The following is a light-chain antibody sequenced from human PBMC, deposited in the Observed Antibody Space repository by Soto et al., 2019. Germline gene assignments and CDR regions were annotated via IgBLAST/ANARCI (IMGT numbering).Light chain of an antibody. J-gene: IGKJ4*01. CDR2: DAS. CDR1: QSINNW. Sequence: DVQMTQSPSSLSASVGDGVTITCRASQSINNWLAWYQQKPGKAPKFLIYDASTLETGVPSRFSGSASGTEFTLTISGLQPEDVASYYCQQYDTYPLTFGGGTRVELK. CDR3: QQYDTYPLT. V-gene: IGKV1-5*01.